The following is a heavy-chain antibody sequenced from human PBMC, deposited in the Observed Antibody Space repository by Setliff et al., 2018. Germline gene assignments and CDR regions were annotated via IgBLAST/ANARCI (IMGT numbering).Heavy chain of an antibody. D-gene: IGHD3-22*01. V-gene: IGHV1-46*01. CDR3: ARINFYVSSGYYYAPDY. CDR1: GYSFTSHY. J-gene: IGHJ4*02. CDR2: INPGGLSS. Sequence: ASVKVSCKTSGYSFTSHYMHWVRQAPGQGLEWMGIINPGGLSSSSTQKFEGRVTMTRDTSTSTVYMELNSLTSDDTAVYYCARINFYVSSGYYYAPDYWGQGTLVTVSS.